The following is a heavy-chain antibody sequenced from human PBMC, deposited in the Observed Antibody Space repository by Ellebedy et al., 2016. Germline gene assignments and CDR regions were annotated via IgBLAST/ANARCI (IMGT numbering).Heavy chain of an antibody. V-gene: IGHV4-59*02. Sequence: SETLSLTCTVSGGSVSSNYWTWIRQPPGKGLEWIGYIFYSGGSNYNPSLKSRVTMSVDNSKNQFSLNLSSVTAADTAMYYCARAYGAATAIAYWGRGTLVTVSS. J-gene: IGHJ4*02. CDR2: IFYSGGS. CDR1: GGSVSSNY. D-gene: IGHD2-2*02. CDR3: ARAYGAATAIAY.